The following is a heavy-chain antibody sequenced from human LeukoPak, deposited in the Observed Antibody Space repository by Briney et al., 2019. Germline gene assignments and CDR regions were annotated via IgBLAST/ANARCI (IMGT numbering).Heavy chain of an antibody. J-gene: IGHJ4*02. V-gene: IGHV3-9*01. Sequence: GGSLRLSCAASGFTVSSNYMSWVRQAPGKGLEWVSGISWNSGSIGYADSVKGRFTISRDNAKNSLYLQMNSLRAEDTALYYCAKAPWELRGYFDYWGQGTLVTVSS. CDR1: GFTVSSNY. D-gene: IGHD1-26*01. CDR3: AKAPWELRGYFDY. CDR2: ISWNSGSI.